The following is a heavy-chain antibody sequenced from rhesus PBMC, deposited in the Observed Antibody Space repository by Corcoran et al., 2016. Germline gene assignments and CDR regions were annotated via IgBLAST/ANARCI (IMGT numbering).Heavy chain of an antibody. V-gene: IGHV4-147*01. CDR2: IYGGSVST. J-gene: IGHJ6*01. CDR1: GASISSHY. CDR3: ARLNGLDNYGLDS. Sequence: QVQLQESGPGLVKPSETLPLTCAVSGASISSHYWSWIRQPPGKGLEWSGYIYGGSVSTSYNPSLKTRVTISKDTSKNQFSLKLSSVTAADTAVYYCARLNGLDNYGLDSWGQGVVVTVSS. D-gene: IGHD3-3*01.